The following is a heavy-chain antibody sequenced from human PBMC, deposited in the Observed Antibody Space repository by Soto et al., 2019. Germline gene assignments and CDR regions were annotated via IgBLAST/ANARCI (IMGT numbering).Heavy chain of an antibody. CDR1: GLPVAGSY. Sequence: PGVSLRLSCVASGLPVAGSYMAWVRQAPGKGLEWASVIYNDGTTYYSQSVEGRFTISRDTSKNTLYLQMDRLRDEDTAVYYCVRPLPSGQTHARDVWGQGTTVTVSS. V-gene: IGHV3-53*01. CDR2: IYNDGTT. J-gene: IGHJ6*02. CDR3: VRPLPSGQTHARDV. D-gene: IGHD3-10*01.